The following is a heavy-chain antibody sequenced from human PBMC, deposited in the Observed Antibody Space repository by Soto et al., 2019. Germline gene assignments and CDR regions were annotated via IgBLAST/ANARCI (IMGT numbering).Heavy chain of an antibody. CDR3: AKVDSSSSYPSH. CDR1: GFTFSSYG. Sequence: QTGGSLRLSCAASGFTFSSYGMHWVRQAPGKGLEWVAVISYDGSNKYYADSVKGRFTISRDNSKNTLYLQMNSLRAEDTAVYYCAKVDSSSSYPSHWGQGTLVTVSS. V-gene: IGHV3-30*18. J-gene: IGHJ4*02. CDR2: ISYDGSNK. D-gene: IGHD6-6*01.